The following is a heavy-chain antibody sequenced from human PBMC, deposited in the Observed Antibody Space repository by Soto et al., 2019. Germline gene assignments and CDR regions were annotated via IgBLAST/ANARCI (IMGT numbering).Heavy chain of an antibody. V-gene: IGHV3-9*01. D-gene: IGHD5-18*01. CDR2: ISWNSGSI. Sequence: EVQLVESGGGLVQPGRSLRLSCAASGFTFDDYAMHWVLQAPGKGLEWVSGISWNSGSIGYADSVKGRFTISRDNAKNSLYLQMNSLRAEDTALYYCAKDRVFGKGYGYWAAFDIWGQGTMVTVSS. J-gene: IGHJ3*02. CDR1: GFTFDDYA. CDR3: AKDRVFGKGYGYWAAFDI.